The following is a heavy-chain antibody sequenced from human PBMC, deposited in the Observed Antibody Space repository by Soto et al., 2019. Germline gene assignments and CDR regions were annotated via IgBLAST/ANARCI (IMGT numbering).Heavy chain of an antibody. Sequence: WASVKVSCKAPGDTFTSYYLNWVRQAPGQGLEWMGVINPHGGSTKYAQKFQGRITMTRDTSRSTVYMELSSLRSDDTAVYYCARDTGDRRVVAYYYGMDVWGQGTTVTVSS. CDR3: ARDTGDRRVVAYYYGMDV. CDR1: GDTFTSYY. J-gene: IGHJ6*02. CDR2: INPHGGST. V-gene: IGHV1-46*01. D-gene: IGHD2-15*01.